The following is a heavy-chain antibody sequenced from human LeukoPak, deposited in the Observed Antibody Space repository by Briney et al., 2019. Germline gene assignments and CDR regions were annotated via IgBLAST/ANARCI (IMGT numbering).Heavy chain of an antibody. D-gene: IGHD3-9*01. J-gene: IGHJ6*02. CDR1: GFTFSSYS. CDR2: ISSSSSYI. V-gene: IGHV3-21*01. CDR3: ARDPVLRYFDWLLGNYYGMDV. Sequence: GGSLRLSCAASGFTFSSYSMNWVRQAPGKGLEWVSSISSSSSYIYYADSVKGRFTISRDNAKNSLYLQMNSLRAEDTAVYYCARDPVLRYFDWLLGNYYGMDVWGQGTTVTVSS.